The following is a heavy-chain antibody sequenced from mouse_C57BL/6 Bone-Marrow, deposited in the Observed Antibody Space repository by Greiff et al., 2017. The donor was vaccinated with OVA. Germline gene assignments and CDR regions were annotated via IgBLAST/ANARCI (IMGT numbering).Heavy chain of an antibody. D-gene: IGHD1-1*01. J-gene: IGHJ3*01. V-gene: IGHV3-6*01. CDR1: GYSITSGYY. Sequence: EVQLVESGPGLVKPSQSLSLTCSVTGYSITSGYYWNWIRQFPGNKLEWMGYISYDGSNNYNPSLKNRISITRDTSKNQFFLKLNSVTTEDTATYYCARSLITTVPFAYWGQGTLVTVSA. CDR2: ISYDGSN. CDR3: ARSLITTVPFAY.